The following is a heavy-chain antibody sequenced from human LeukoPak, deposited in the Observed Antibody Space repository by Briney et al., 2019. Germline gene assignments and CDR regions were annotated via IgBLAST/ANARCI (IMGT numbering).Heavy chain of an antibody. J-gene: IGHJ4*02. CDR1: GFTFSSYS. CDR3: ARDRHDYGDPTLRY. CDR2: ISSSSSYI. D-gene: IGHD4-17*01. V-gene: IGHV3-21*01. Sequence: GGSLRLSCAASGFTFSSYSMNWVRQAPGKGLEWVSSISSSSSYIYYADSVKGRFTISRDNAKNSLYLQMNSLRAEDTAVYCCARDRHDYGDPTLRYWGQGTLVTVSS.